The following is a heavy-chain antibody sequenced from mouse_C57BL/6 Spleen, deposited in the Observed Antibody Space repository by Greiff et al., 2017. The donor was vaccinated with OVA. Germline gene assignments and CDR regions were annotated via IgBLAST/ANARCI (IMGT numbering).Heavy chain of an antibody. Sequence: VQLKESGGGLVKPGGSLKLSCAASGFTFSSYAMSWVRQTPEKRLEWVATISDGGSYTYYPDNVKGRFTISRDNAKNNLYLQMSHLKSEDTAMYYCARDPELDYWGQGTTLTVSS. CDR3: ARDPELDY. CDR2: ISDGGSYT. J-gene: IGHJ2*01. CDR1: GFTFSSYA. D-gene: IGHD4-1*01. V-gene: IGHV5-4*01.